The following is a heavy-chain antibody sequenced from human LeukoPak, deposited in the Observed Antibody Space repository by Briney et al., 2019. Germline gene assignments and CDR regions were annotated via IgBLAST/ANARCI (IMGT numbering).Heavy chain of an antibody. J-gene: IGHJ4*02. Sequence: GGSLRLSCAASGFTFSSYAMSWVRQAPGKGLEWVSAISGSGGSTYYADSVKGRFTISRDNAKNSLYLQMNSLRAEDTALYYCAKDAGPVASAAAGTPFDYWGQGTLVTVSS. D-gene: IGHD6-13*01. CDR1: GFTFSSYA. CDR2: ISGSGGST. CDR3: AKDAGPVASAAAGTPFDY. V-gene: IGHV3-23*01.